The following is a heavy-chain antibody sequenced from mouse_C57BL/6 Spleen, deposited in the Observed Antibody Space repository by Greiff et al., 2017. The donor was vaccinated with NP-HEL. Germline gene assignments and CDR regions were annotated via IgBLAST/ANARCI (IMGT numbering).Heavy chain of an antibody. CDR3: ARERGLDGSSSWYFDV. J-gene: IGHJ1*03. D-gene: IGHD1-1*01. V-gene: IGHV10-3*01. Sequence: EVKVVESGGGLVQPKGSLKLSCAASGFTFNTYAMHWVRQAPGKGLEWVARIRSKSSNYATYYADSVKDRFTISRDDSQSMLYLQMNNLKTEDTAMYYCARERGLDGSSSWYFDVWGTGTTVTVSS. CDR1: GFTFNTYA. CDR2: IRSKSSNYAT.